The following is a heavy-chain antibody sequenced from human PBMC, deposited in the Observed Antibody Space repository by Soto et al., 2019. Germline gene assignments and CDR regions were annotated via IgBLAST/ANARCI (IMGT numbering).Heavy chain of an antibody. J-gene: IGHJ5*02. V-gene: IGHV4-4*02. Sequence: QVQLQESGPGLVKPSGTLSLTCAVSGGSISSSNWWRWVRQPPGKRLAWIGEIYHSGSTNYTPSLKRRVTRSVDKSKNQISLKPSSAAAADTAVYYCERKGVGGFVWILDLWGQGTLVTVSS. CDR1: GGSISSSNW. CDR2: IYHSGST. D-gene: IGHD3-16*01. CDR3: ERKGVGGFVWILDL.